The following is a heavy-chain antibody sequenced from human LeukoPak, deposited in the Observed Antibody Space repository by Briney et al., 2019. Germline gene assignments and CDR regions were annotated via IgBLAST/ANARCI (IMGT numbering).Heavy chain of an antibody. J-gene: IGHJ6*03. V-gene: IGHV3-30*02. CDR3: AKEGGITIFGVVTDYYYYMDV. D-gene: IGHD3-3*01. Sequence: GSLRLSCAASGFTFSSYGMHWVRQAPGKGLEWVAFIRYDGSNKYYADSVKGRFTISRDNSKNTLYLQMNSLRAEDTAVYYCAKEGGITIFGVVTDYYYYMDVWGKGTTVTVSS. CDR2: IRYDGSNK. CDR1: GFTFSSYG.